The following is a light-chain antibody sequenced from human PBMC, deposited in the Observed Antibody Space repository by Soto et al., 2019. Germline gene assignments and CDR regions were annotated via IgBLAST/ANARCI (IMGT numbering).Light chain of an antibody. CDR2: EGS. V-gene: IGLV2-23*01. CDR1: SSDVGAYKF. J-gene: IGLJ1*01. Sequence: QSALTQPASVSGSPGQSITIFCTGTSSDVGAYKFVSWYQQHPGKAPKLMIYEGSKRPSGVSNRFSGSKSGNTASLTISGLQAEDEADYYCCSYAGSVYVFGTGTKLTVL. CDR3: CSYAGSVYV.